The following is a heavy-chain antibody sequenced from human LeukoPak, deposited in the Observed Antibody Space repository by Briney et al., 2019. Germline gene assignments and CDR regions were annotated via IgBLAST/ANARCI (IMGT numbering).Heavy chain of an antibody. CDR3: ARLSQTPDYYSSGGYYYLGY. J-gene: IGHJ4*02. Sequence: GASVKVSCKASRYTFSSYDINWVGEAAGQRLEWLGWMNPNTGRTGFAQKFQGRLTMTRDTSISTAYMELSSLRSEDTAVYYCARLSQTPDYYSSGGYYYLGYWGQGTPVTVSS. CDR1: RYTFSSYD. CDR2: MNPNTGRT. V-gene: IGHV1-8*02. D-gene: IGHD3-22*01.